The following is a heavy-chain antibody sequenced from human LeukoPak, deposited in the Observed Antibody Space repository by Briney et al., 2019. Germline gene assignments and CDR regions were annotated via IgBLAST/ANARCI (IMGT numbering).Heavy chain of an antibody. D-gene: IGHD2-15*01. CDR3: ARGYCSGGSCYSYYYYYYYMDV. J-gene: IGHJ6*03. CDR2: IYYSGST. V-gene: IGHV4-59*12. Sequence: SETLSLTCTVSGGSISSYYWSWIRQPPGKGLEWIGYIYYSGSTNYNPSLKSRVTISVDTSKNQFSLKLSSVTAADTAVYYCARGYCSGGSCYSYYYYYYYMDVWGKGTTVTVSS. CDR1: GGSISSYY.